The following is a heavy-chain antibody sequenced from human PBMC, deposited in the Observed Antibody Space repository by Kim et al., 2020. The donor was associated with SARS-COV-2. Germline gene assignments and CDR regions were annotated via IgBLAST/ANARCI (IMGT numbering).Heavy chain of an antibody. CDR1: DGSISSYY. CDR2: IYYSGST. V-gene: IGHV4-59*08. J-gene: IGHJ3*02. Sequence: SETLSLTCTVSDGSISSYYWSWIRQPPGKGLEWIGYIYYSGSTNYNPSLKSRVTISVDTSKNQFSLKLSSVTAADTAVYYCASEYNWNYPHAFDIWVQGTIVTVSS. D-gene: IGHD1-7*01. CDR3: ASEYNWNYPHAFDI.